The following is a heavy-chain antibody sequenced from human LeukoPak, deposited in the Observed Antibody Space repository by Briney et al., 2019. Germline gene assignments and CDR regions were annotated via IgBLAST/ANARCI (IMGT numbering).Heavy chain of an antibody. J-gene: IGHJ4*02. D-gene: IGHD6-13*01. CDR2: ISGSGGST. CDR1: GFILNNYG. CDR3: AKGYYSSSSVY. V-gene: IGHV3-23*01. Sequence: GGSLRLSCAASGFILNNYGVHWVRKAPGKGLEWVSAISGSGGSTYYADSVKGRFTISRDNSKNTLYLQMNSLRAEDTAVYYCAKGYYSSSSVYWGQGTLVTVSS.